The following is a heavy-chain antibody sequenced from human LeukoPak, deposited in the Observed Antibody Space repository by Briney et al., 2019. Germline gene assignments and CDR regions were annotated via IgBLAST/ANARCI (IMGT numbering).Heavy chain of an antibody. J-gene: IGHJ6*03. V-gene: IGHV4-4*07. Sequence: SETLSLTCAVYGGSFSGYYWSWIRQPAGKGLEWIGRIYTSGSTNYNPSLKSRVTISVDTSKNQFSLKLSSVTAADTAVYYCARDGSAMVRGYYYYYMDVWGKGTTVTVSS. CDR3: ARDGSAMVRGYYYYYMDV. D-gene: IGHD3-10*01. CDR1: GGSFSGYY. CDR2: IYTSGST.